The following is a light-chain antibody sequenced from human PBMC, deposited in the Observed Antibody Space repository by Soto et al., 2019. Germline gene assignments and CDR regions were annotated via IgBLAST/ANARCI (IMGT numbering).Light chain of an antibody. J-gene: IGLJ2*01. CDR2: DVS. Sequence: HSALTQPASVSGSPGQSITISCTGTSSDVGGYNYVSWYQQHPGKAPKLMIYDVSNRPSGVSNRFSGSKSGNTASLTISGLQAEDEADYYCSSYTSSYVVFGGGTKLTV. CDR1: SSDVGGYNY. V-gene: IGLV2-14*01. CDR3: SSYTSSYVV.